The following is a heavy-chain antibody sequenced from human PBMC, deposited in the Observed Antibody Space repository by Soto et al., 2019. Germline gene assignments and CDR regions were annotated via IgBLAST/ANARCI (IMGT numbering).Heavy chain of an antibody. V-gene: IGHV3-23*01. J-gene: IGHJ4*02. CDR3: AKLGSSSWSPHYYFDY. CDR2: ITDSGDDT. D-gene: IGHD2-2*01. CDR1: GFTFNNYA. Sequence: EVQLLESGGGLVQPGGSLRLSCAASGFTFNNYAMGWVRQAPGKGLEWVSAITDSGDDTYYIDSVKGRFTISRDNSKSTLYLQMNSLRAEDPAIYYCAKLGSSSWSPHYYFDYWGQGTLVTVSS.